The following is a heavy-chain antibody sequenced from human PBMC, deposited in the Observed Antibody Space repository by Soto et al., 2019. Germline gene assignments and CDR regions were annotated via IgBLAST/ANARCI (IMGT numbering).Heavy chain of an antibody. D-gene: IGHD6-6*01. CDR3: ARGRIAARPNWFDP. J-gene: IGHJ5*02. V-gene: IGHV1-69*13. Sequence: ASVKVSCKASGGTFSSYAISWVRQAPGQGLEWMGGIIPIFGTANYAQKFQGRVTITADESTSTAYMELSSLRSEDTAVYYCARGRIAARPNWFDPWGQGTLVTVSS. CDR2: IIPIFGTA. CDR1: GGTFSSYA.